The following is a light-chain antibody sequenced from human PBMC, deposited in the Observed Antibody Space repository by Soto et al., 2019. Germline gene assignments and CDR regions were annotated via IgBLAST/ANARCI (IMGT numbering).Light chain of an antibody. Sequence: ELVLTQSPGTLSLSPGERATLSCRASQSLNTIYLAWYQQKPGQAPRLVIYNVSRRATGIPDRFSSSGSGTDFTLTISRLEPEEFAVFYCQQYGSSPSTFGQGTKVDIK. J-gene: IGKJ1*01. V-gene: IGKV3-20*01. CDR2: NVS. CDR1: QSLNTIY. CDR3: QQYGSSPST.